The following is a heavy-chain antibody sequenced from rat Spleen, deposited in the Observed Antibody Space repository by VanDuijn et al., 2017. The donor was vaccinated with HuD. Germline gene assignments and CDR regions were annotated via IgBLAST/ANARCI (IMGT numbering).Heavy chain of an antibody. Sequence: EVQLVETGGGGVQPGRSLKLSCVASGFTFSAYWMYWVRQAPGKGLEWVSSISSDGFNTYYPDSVKGRFTISRVNSENTVYLQMNSLRSEDTATYYCAVAGYGYWGQGVVVTVSS. CDR1: GFTFSAYW. D-gene: IGHD4-3*01. CDR2: ISSDGFNT. J-gene: IGHJ2*01. CDR3: AVAGYGY. V-gene: IGHV5-58*01.